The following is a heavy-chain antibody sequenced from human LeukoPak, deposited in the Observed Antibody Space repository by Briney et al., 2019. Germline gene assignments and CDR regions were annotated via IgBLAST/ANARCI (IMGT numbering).Heavy chain of an antibody. CDR2: IYPGGSDT. CDR3: ARGYRYGRFDY. CDR1: GYSFTSYW. D-gene: IGHD5-18*01. J-gene: IGHJ4*02. V-gene: IGHV5-51*01. Sequence: GESLKISCKSSGYSFTSYWIGWVRQMPGKGLGWMGIIYPGGSDTRYRPSFKGQVTISADKSISTAYLQWSSLKASDTAMYYCARGYRYGRFDYWGQGTLVTVSS.